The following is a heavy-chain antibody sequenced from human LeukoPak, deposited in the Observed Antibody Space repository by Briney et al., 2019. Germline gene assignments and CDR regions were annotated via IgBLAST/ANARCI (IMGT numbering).Heavy chain of an antibody. CDR3: ARDLRPYYDILTGYYPGDY. CDR2: ISYGGSNK. CDR1: GFTFSSYA. D-gene: IGHD3-9*01. Sequence: PGGSLRLSCAASGFTFSSYAMHWVRQAPGKGLEWVAVISYGGSNKYYADSVKGRFTISRDNSKNTLYLQMNSLRAEDTAVYYCARDLRPYYDILTGYYPGDYWGQGTLVTVSS. V-gene: IGHV3-30*04. J-gene: IGHJ4*02.